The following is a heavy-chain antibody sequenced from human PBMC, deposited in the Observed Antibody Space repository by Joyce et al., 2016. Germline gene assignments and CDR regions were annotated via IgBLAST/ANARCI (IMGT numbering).Heavy chain of an antibody. D-gene: IGHD7-27*01. Sequence: QVQLQQWGAGLLKPSETLSLTCAVYGGSFSGYYWSWIRQPPGKGLEWIGEINHSGSTKYNPTLKRRVNISVDTSKNQFSLKLSSVTAADTAVYYCARGPRSNWGLVWFDPWGQGTLVTVSS. CDR3: ARGPRSNWGLVWFDP. V-gene: IGHV4-34*01. CDR2: INHSGST. J-gene: IGHJ5*02. CDR1: GGSFSGYY.